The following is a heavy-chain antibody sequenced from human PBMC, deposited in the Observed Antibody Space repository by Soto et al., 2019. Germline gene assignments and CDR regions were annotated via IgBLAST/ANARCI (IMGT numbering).Heavy chain of an antibody. Sequence: SETLSLTCTVSGGSISSSSYYWGWIRQPPGKGLEWIGSIYYSGSTYYNPSLKSRVTISVDTSKNQFSLKLSSVTAADTAVYYCARPPPITMEPKEYYFDYWGQGTLVTVSS. J-gene: IGHJ4*02. CDR1: GGSISSSSYY. CDR2: IYYSGST. V-gene: IGHV4-39*01. CDR3: ARPPPITMEPKEYYFDY. D-gene: IGHD3-10*01.